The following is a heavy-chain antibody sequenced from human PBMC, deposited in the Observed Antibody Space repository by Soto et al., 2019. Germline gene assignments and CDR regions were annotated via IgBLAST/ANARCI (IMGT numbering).Heavy chain of an antibody. Sequence: QVQLQESGPGLVKPSETLSLTCTVSGGSVSSGTYYWSWIRQPPGKGLEWIGYIYHSGNTNYNPSLKSRVTMSLDTSKNQFSLKPSSVTAADTAVYYCARWYSSGWYGWFDPWGQGTLVTVSS. CDR1: GGSVSSGTYY. D-gene: IGHD6-19*01. V-gene: IGHV4-61*01. J-gene: IGHJ5*02. CDR3: ARWYSSGWYGWFDP. CDR2: IYHSGNT.